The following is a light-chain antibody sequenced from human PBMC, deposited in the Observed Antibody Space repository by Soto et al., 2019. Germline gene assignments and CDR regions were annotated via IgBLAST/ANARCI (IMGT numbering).Light chain of an antibody. CDR3: QQYNRYSLS. Sequence: DIPMTQSPSTLSASVGDRVTITCRASQSISSWLAWYQQKPGKAPKLLIYDASSLESGVPSRFSGSGSGTEFNLTISSLQTDDFATYYCQQYNRYSLSFGEGTKLEIK. CDR2: DAS. CDR1: QSISSW. J-gene: IGKJ2*01. V-gene: IGKV1-5*01.